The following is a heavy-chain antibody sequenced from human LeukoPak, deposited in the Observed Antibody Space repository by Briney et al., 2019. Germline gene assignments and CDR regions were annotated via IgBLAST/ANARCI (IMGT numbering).Heavy chain of an antibody. D-gene: IGHD3-22*01. CDR1: GFTFSDYY. CDR3: ARDTQGAYYDSSGYYY. J-gene: IGHJ4*02. Sequence: GGSLRLSCAASGFTFSDYYMSWIRQAPGKGLEWVSYISSSGSTIYYADSVKGRFTISGDNAKNSLYLQMNSLRAEDTAVYYCARDTQGAYYDSSGYYYWGQGTLVTVSS. V-gene: IGHV3-11*01. CDR2: ISSSGSTI.